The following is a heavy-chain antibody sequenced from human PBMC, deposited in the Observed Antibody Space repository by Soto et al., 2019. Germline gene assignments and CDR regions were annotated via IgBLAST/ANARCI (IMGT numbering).Heavy chain of an antibody. CDR1: GGSISSSSYY. V-gene: IGHV4-39*01. CDR3: ARRKLAYYDILTPQGRDDFDI. CDR2: IYYSGST. J-gene: IGHJ3*02. D-gene: IGHD3-9*01. Sequence: PSETLSLTCTVSGGSISSSSYYWGWIRQPPGKGLEWIGSIYYSGSTYYNPSLKSRVTISVDTSKNQFSLKLSSVTAADTAVYYCARRKLAYYDILTPQGRDDFDIWGQGTMVTVSS.